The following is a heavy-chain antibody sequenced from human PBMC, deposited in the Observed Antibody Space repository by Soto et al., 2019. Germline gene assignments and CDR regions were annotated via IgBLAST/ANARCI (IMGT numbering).Heavy chain of an antibody. V-gene: IGHV3-53*01. CDR1: GFTVSSHY. Sequence: GGSLRLSCAASGFTVSSHYMSWVRQTPGKGLEWVSILYASDSTFYADSVEGRFTIPRDNSKNTVYLQLNSLRAEDTAVYYCATTVTRLIAFDVWGQGTMVTVSS. D-gene: IGHD4-17*01. CDR2: LYASDST. CDR3: ATTVTRLIAFDV. J-gene: IGHJ3*01.